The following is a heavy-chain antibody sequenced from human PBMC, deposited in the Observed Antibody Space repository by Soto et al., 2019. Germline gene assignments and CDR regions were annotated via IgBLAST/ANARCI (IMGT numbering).Heavy chain of an antibody. Sequence: PSETLSLTCTVSGGSISSYYWSWIRQPPGKGLEWIGYIYYSGSTNYNPSLKSRVTISVDTSKNQFSLKLSSVTAADTAVYYCARDLGEYSGYDVDGNWFDPWGQGTLVTVSS. CDR1: GGSISSYY. CDR3: ARDLGEYSGYDVDGNWFDP. D-gene: IGHD5-12*01. V-gene: IGHV4-59*01. CDR2: IYYSGST. J-gene: IGHJ5*02.